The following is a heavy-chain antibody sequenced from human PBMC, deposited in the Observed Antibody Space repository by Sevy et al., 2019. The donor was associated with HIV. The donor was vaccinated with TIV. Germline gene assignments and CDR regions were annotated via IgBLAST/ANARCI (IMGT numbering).Heavy chain of an antibody. D-gene: IGHD6-13*01. J-gene: IGHJ3*02. CDR2: IYWNDDK. CDR3: AHTEGIAAAAYHDAFDI. Sequence: SGPTLVNPTQTLTLTCTFSGFSLSTSGVGVGWIRQPPGKALEWLALIYWNDDKRYSPSLKSRLTITKDTSKNQVVLTMTNMDPVDTATYYCAHTEGIAAAAYHDAFDIWGQGTMVTVSS. CDR1: GFSLSTSGVG. V-gene: IGHV2-5*01.